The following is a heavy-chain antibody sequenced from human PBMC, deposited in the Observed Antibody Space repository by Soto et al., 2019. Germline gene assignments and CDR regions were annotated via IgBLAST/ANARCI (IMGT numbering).Heavy chain of an antibody. CDR2: VHDRGTT. D-gene: IGHD2-15*01. CDR3: ARYDGYCRGDGCFGWFES. J-gene: IGHJ5*01. Sequence: PSETLSLTCSVSGGSVSTDSYNCSWIRQSPWKGLDWIGYVHDRGTTNYNPSLKSRVTMSVDTSKNQFSLKLRSVTAADTAIYYCARYDGYCRGDGCFGWFESWGQRTLVKVSS. CDR1: GGSVSTDSYN. V-gene: IGHV4-61*01.